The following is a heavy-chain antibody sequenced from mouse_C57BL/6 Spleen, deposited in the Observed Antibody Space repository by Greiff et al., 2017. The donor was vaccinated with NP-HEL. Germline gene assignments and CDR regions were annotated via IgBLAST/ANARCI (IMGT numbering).Heavy chain of an antibody. V-gene: IGHV14-4*01. J-gene: IGHJ2*01. CDR3: TTSLLLRPY. D-gene: IGHD1-1*01. Sequence: EVQLQQSGAELVRPGASVKLSCTASGFNIKDDYMHWVKQRPEQGLEWIGWIDPENGDTEYASKFQGKATITAGTSSNTAYLQLRSLTSEDTTVYYCTTSLLLRPYGGQGTTLTVAS. CDR1: GFNIKDDY. CDR2: IDPENGDT.